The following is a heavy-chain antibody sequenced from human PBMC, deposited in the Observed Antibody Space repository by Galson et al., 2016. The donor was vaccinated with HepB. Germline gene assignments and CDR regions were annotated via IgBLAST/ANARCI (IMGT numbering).Heavy chain of an antibody. CDR3: AKRGGLDYYFDY. CDR1: GFSFNSNT. CDR2: ISSDGSHK. D-gene: IGHD3-16*01. Sequence: SLRLSCAASGFSFNSNTMHWARQAPGKGLEWVALISSDGSHKYYADSVKGRFTISRDNSKHTPYLQMDSLRAEDTAVFYCAKRGGLDYYFDYWGQGTLVTVSS. V-gene: IGHV3-30*18. J-gene: IGHJ4*02.